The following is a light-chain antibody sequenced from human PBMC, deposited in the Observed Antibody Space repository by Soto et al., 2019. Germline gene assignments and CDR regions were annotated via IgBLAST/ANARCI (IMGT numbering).Light chain of an antibody. CDR1: SSNIGSNT. V-gene: IGLV1-44*01. J-gene: IGLJ1*01. Sequence: QAVLTQPPSASGTPGQRVTISCSGRSSNIGSNTVNWYQQLPGTSPKFLIYSHNQRPSGVPDRFSGSKSGTSASLAISGLQSEDDADYYCAACDDSLNGYVFGTGPKLTVL. CDR2: SHN. CDR3: AACDDSLNGYV.